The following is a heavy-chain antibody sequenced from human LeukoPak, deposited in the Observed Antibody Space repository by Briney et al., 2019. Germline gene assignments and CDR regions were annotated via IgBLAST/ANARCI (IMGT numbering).Heavy chain of an antibody. CDR2: IYPGDSYSDT. Sequence: GESLKISCKGSGYSFTACWIAWVRQKPGKGLEWMGIIYPGDSYSDTRYSPSFQGQVTISADKSISTAYLQWSSLKASDTAMYYCARSRQAVPYYDSSGLLEGDDAFDIWGQGTMDTVSS. J-gene: IGHJ3*02. V-gene: IGHV5-51*01. D-gene: IGHD3-22*01. CDR3: ARSRQAVPYYDSSGLLEGDDAFDI. CDR1: GYSFTACW.